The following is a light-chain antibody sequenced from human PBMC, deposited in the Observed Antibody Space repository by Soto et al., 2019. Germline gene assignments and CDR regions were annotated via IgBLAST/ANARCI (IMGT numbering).Light chain of an antibody. V-gene: IGKV3-20*01. J-gene: IGKJ2*01. Sequence: IVMTQSPATLSVAPGERATLSCRASQSVSSNYLAWYQQKPGQAPSLLIYAASNRATGIPDRFSGSGSGTDFTLTISRLEPEDFAVYHCQQYGSSPATFGLGTKLEIK. CDR2: AAS. CDR1: QSVSSNY. CDR3: QQYGSSPAT.